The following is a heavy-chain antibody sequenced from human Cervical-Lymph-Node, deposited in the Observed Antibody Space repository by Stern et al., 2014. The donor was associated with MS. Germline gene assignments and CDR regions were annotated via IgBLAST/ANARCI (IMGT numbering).Heavy chain of an antibody. CDR2: INPSGGFT. J-gene: IGHJ3*02. Sequence: QVQLVESGAEVKKPGASVKVSCKASEYTFTYFFMHWVRQAPGQGLEWMGGINPSGGFTTYAQKFQGRGTMTRETSTSEVYLALTSLTSEDTAVYYCASARNTAFDIWGQGTLVTVSS. CDR3: ASARNTAFDI. CDR1: EYTFTYFF. V-gene: IGHV1-46*03.